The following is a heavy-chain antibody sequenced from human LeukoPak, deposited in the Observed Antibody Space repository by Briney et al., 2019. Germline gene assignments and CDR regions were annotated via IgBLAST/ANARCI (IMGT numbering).Heavy chain of an antibody. CDR2: ISYDGSNK. CDR3: ATHRSSLVRGVIIDY. CDR1: GFTQSSYG. D-gene: IGHD3-10*01. Sequence: PGRPLRLPCGPSGFTQSSYGMLWVRQAPGKTLVWVAAISYDGSNKSYADSVKGRFTISRDNSKNTLYLQMNSLRAEDTAVYYRATHRSSLVRGVIIDYWGQGTLVTVSS. J-gene: IGHJ4*02. V-gene: IGHV3-30*03.